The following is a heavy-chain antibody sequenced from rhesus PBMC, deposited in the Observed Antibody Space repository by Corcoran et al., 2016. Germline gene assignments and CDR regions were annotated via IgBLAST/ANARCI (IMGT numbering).Heavy chain of an antibody. CDR1: GFTFSSYG. CDR2: ISNGGGST. Sequence: EVQLVVSGGGLVQPGGSLRLSCAASGFTFSSYGMSWVRQAPGKGLEWVSYISNGGGSTYYADSVKGRFTISRDNSKNTLSLQMNSLRAEDTAVYYGAKERRYSGPFDYWGQGVLVTVSS. CDR3: AKERRYSGPFDY. V-gene: IGHV3S5*01. D-gene: IGHD5-24*01. J-gene: IGHJ4*01.